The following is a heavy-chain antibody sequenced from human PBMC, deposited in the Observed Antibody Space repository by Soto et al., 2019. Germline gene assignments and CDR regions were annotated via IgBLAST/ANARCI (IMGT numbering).Heavy chain of an antibody. D-gene: IGHD6-6*01. V-gene: IGHV4-34*01. CDR2: ISQSGNT. CDR1: SGSFSGYY. J-gene: IGHJ4*02. CDR3: ARAPKVSGSSQTRPDF. Sequence: SETLSLTXSIYSGSFSGYYWSWIRQPPGKGLEWIGEISQSGNTNYSPSLKSRVSISIDTSKKQFSLNLASVSVADTAVYYCARAPKVSGSSQTRPDFWGQGTLVTVSS.